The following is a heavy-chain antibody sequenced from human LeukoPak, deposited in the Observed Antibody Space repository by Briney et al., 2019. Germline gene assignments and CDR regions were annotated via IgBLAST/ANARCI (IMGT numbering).Heavy chain of an antibody. CDR3: AREGSMTARPFVSIDY. J-gene: IGHJ4*02. CDR1: GSSISSYY. D-gene: IGHD6-6*01. V-gene: IGHV4-4*07. Sequence: SETLSLTCTVSGSSISSYYWSWIRQPAGKGLEWIGRIHTSGSTDYNPSLKSRVIMSVDTSKNQFSLKLTSVTAADTAVYYCAREGSMTARPFVSIDYWGQGTLVTVSS. CDR2: IHTSGST.